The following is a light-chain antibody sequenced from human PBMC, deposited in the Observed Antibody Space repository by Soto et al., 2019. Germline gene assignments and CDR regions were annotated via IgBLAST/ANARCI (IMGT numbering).Light chain of an antibody. CDR3: CSYAGSRTWV. CDR1: SSDVGGYNF. Sequence: QSVLTQPASVSGSPGQSITISCTGTSSDVGGYNFVSWYQQHPGKAPKLMIYDVTKRPSEVSNRFSGSKSGNTASLTISGLQAEDEAHYYCCSYAGSRTWVFGGGTKLTVL. J-gene: IGLJ3*02. CDR2: DVT. V-gene: IGLV2-23*02.